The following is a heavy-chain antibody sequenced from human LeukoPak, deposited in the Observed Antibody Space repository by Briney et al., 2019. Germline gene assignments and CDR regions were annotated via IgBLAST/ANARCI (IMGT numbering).Heavy chain of an antibody. CDR3: ASATTSPAGGYYYYYMDV. CDR2: INPSGGST. D-gene: IGHD1-1*01. Sequence: ASVKVSCKASGYTFTSYYMHWVRQAPGQGLEWMGIINPSGGSTSYAQKFQGRVTMTRDTSTSTVYMELSSLRSEDTAVYYCASATTSPAGGYYYYYMDVWGKGTTVTVSS. V-gene: IGHV1-46*01. J-gene: IGHJ6*03. CDR1: GYTFTSYY.